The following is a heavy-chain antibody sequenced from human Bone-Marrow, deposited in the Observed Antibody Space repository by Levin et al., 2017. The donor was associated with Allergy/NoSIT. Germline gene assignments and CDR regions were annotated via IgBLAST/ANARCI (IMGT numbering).Heavy chain of an antibody. J-gene: IGHJ6*01. CDR2: INHGGST. Sequence: SSETLSLTCAVYGGSFSSYYWNWIRQPPGKGLEWIGEINHGGSTSYNPSLKSRVTISLDTSKSQFSLEVSSVTAADTAVYYCASLKGGRGASRRYNNGYSGPVIRFMDVWGQGTTVIVSS. D-gene: IGHD5-18*01. CDR1: GGSFSSYY. CDR3: ASLKGGRGASRRYNNGYSGPVIRFMDV. V-gene: IGHV4-34*01.